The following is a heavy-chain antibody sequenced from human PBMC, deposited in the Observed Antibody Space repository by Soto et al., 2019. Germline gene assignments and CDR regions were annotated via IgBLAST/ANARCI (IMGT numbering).Heavy chain of an antibody. CDR3: ATGGTYFDY. CDR1: GGSISSYY. J-gene: IGHJ4*02. Sequence: PSETLSLTCPVSGGSISSYYCSWIRQAAGKGLEWIGRIHTSGSPNYNPSLKSRVTMSADTSKNQFSLKLTSVTAADTAVYYCATGGTYFDYWGQGTLVTVSS. V-gene: IGHV4-4*07. CDR2: IHTSGSP.